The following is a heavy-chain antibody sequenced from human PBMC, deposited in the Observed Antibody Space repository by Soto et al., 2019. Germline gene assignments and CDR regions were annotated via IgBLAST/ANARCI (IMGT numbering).Heavy chain of an antibody. Sequence: QVQLVDSGGGVVQPGRSLRLSCAASGFTFNSHGMHWVRQAPGKGPEWVATISYDGSNKYYTDSVKGRFTISRDNSNNTLYLQMNSLRADDTAVYYCAKVMYRSSWYYDYWGQGTPVTLSS. J-gene: IGHJ4*02. D-gene: IGHD6-13*01. CDR2: ISYDGSNK. CDR3: AKVMYRSSWYYDY. CDR1: GFTFNSHG. V-gene: IGHV3-30*18.